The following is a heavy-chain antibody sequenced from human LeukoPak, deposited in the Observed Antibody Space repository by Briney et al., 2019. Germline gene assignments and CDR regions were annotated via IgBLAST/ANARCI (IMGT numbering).Heavy chain of an antibody. CDR2: IYYSGST. CDR1: GGSISSSSYY. V-gene: IGHV4-39*01. Sequence: SETLSLTCTVSGGSISSSSYYWGWIRQPPGKGLEWIGSIYYSGSTYYNLSLKSRVTISVDTSRNQFSLKLNSVTAADTAVYYCARGACSSISCYCDYWGQGTLVTVSS. CDR3: ARGACSSISCYCDY. J-gene: IGHJ4*02. D-gene: IGHD2-2*01.